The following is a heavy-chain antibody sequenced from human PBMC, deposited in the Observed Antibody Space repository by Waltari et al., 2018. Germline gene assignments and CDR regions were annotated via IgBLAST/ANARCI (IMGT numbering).Heavy chain of an antibody. CDR3: ARGGYYDILTGYRRGWFDP. J-gene: IGHJ5*02. Sequence: QVQLVQSGAEVKKPGASVKVSCKASGYTFTSYDINWVRQATGQGLEWMGWMNPKSGNTGYSQKFQGRVTMTRNTSISTAYMELSSLRSEDTAVYYCARGGYYDILTGYRRGWFDPWGQGTLVTVSS. CDR2: MNPKSGNT. D-gene: IGHD3-9*01. CDR1: GYTFTSYD. V-gene: IGHV1-8*01.